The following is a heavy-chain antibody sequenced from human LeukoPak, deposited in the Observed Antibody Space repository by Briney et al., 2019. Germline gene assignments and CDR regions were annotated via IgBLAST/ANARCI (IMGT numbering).Heavy chain of an antibody. CDR3: ARFYHYYDSSGYYLIDY. CDR2: FSSGGSA. J-gene: IGHJ4*02. Sequence: SETLSLTCIVPGGSISSSSYYWAWIRQSPGKGLEWIGTFSSGGSAYYNPSLTSRVSISKDTSDNQFSLKLSSVTAADTAVYYCARFYHYYDSSGYYLIDYWGQGALVTVSS. V-gene: IGHV4-39*07. D-gene: IGHD3-22*01. CDR1: GGSISSSSYY.